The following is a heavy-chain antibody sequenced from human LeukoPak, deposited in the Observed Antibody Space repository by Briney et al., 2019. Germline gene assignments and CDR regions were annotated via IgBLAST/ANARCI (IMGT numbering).Heavy chain of an antibody. CDR1: GFTFSTLA. J-gene: IGHJ4*02. V-gene: IGHV3-23*01. D-gene: IGHD2-21*02. CDR3: AKHRRSSLVTTYFDA. CDR2: INSRGDDT. Sequence: GGSLRLSCAASGFTFSTLAMSWVRQAPRKGLEWVSSINSRGDDTDYADSVKGRFTISRDNSKNTLYLQLNSLRLNDTAIFYCAKHRRSSLVTTYFDAWGQGILVAVSS.